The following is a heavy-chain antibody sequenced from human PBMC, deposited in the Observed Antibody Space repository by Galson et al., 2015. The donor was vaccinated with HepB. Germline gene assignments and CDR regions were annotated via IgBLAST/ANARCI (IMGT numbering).Heavy chain of an antibody. CDR3: ARGSNLGARAIYFDS. V-gene: IGHV3-11*06. Sequence: SLRLSCAASGFTFTDYYMNWLRQAPGKGLEWVAYISGIGGYTNYADSVKGRFTISRDNGKNSLYLQMNSLRDEDTAVYYCARGSNLGARAIYFDSWGQGTLATVSS. D-gene: IGHD3-16*01. CDR2: ISGIGGYT. J-gene: IGHJ4*02. CDR1: GFTFTDYY.